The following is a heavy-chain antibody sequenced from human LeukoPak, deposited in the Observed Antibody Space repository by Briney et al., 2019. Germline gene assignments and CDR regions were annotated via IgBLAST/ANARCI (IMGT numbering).Heavy chain of an antibody. CDR2: IYSGGST. V-gene: IGHV3-53*01. D-gene: IGHD6-25*01. CDR3: ATGGRSGAAFES. CDR1: GFIASSNY. Sequence: PGGSLRLSCTASGFIASSNYMSWVRQAPGKGLEWVSLIYSGGSTYYADSVMGRCTISRDKSNHTLYLQMNSLRAEDTAVYYCATGGRSGAAFESWGRGTLVTVSS. J-gene: IGHJ4*02.